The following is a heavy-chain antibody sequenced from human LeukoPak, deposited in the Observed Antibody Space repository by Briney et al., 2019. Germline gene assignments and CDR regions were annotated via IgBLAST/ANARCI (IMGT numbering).Heavy chain of an antibody. CDR1: GFTFSSYA. CDR3: AREADSSDY. D-gene: IGHD3-22*01. Sequence: GGSLRLSCAASGFTFSSYAMHWVRQAPGKGLEGVAVISYDGSNKYYADSVKGRFTISRDNSKNTLYLHMNSLRAEDTAVYYCAREADSSDYWGQGTLVTVSS. V-gene: IGHV3-30-3*01. J-gene: IGHJ4*02. CDR2: ISYDGSNK.